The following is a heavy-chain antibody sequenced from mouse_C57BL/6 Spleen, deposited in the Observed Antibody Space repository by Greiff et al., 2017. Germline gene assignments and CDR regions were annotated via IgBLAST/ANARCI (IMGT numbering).Heavy chain of an antibody. V-gene: IGHV1-69*01. CDR1: GYTFTSYW. CDR2: IDPSDSYT. Sequence: QVQLQQPGAELVMPGASVKLSCKASGYTFTSYWMHWVKQRPGQGLEWIGEIDPSDSYTNYNQKFKGKSTLTVDKSSSTAYMQLSSLTSEDSAVYYCARREYYGLLDFDVWGTGTTVTVSS. CDR3: ARREYYGLLDFDV. D-gene: IGHD1-1*01. J-gene: IGHJ1*03.